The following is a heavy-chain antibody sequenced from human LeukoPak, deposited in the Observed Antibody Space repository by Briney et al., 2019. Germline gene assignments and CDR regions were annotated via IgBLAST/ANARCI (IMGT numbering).Heavy chain of an antibody. J-gene: IGHJ4*02. Sequence: GGSLRLSCAASGFTFGSYAMSWVRQAPGKGLEWVSAISGSGGSTYYADSVKGRFTISRDNSKNTLYLQMNSLRVEDTAVYYCARDPGPNSSGIDYWGQGTLVTVSS. CDR1: GFTFGSYA. CDR3: ARDPGPNSSGIDY. D-gene: IGHD6-25*01. CDR2: ISGSGGST. V-gene: IGHV3-23*01.